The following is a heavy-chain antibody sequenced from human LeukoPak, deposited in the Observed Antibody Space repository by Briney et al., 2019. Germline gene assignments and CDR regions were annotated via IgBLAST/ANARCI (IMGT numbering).Heavy chain of an antibody. Sequence: PGGSLRLSCAASGFTFSSYSMNWVRQAPGKGLEWVSYISSSSSTIYYADSVKGRFTISRDNAKNSLYLQMNSLRAEDTAVYYCARYSSSWSYNWFDPWGQGTLVTVSS. CDR2: ISSSSSTI. D-gene: IGHD6-13*01. CDR3: ARYSSSWSYNWFDP. J-gene: IGHJ5*02. V-gene: IGHV3-48*01. CDR1: GFTFSSYS.